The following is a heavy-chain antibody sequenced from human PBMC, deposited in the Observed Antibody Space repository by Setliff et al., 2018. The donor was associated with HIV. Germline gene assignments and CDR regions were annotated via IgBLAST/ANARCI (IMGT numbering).Heavy chain of an antibody. Sequence: ASVKVSCKASGGTFSGYAITWVRQAPGQGLEWVGSISASTVNTNYTQGRVTMTTDISTSTAYMELRSLRSADTAVYYCARVPVSSYYYYMDVWGKGTTVTVSS. CDR3: ARVPVSSYYYYMDV. CDR1: GGTFSGYA. CDR2: ISASTVNT. J-gene: IGHJ6*03. V-gene: IGHV1-18*01. D-gene: IGHD3-10*01.